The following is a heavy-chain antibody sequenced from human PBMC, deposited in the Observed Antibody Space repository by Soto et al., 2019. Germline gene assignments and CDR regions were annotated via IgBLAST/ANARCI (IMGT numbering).Heavy chain of an antibody. CDR1: GFTFSSYA. D-gene: IGHD6-19*01. Sequence: VQLLESGGGLVQPGGSLRLSCAASGFTFSSYAMSWVRQAPGKGLEWVSAISGSGGSTYYADSVKGRFTISRDNSKNTLYLQMNSLRAEDTAVYYCAKDNYSSGWYGRYYYYYYMDVWGKGTTVTVSS. V-gene: IGHV3-23*01. J-gene: IGHJ6*03. CDR3: AKDNYSSGWYGRYYYYYYMDV. CDR2: ISGSGGST.